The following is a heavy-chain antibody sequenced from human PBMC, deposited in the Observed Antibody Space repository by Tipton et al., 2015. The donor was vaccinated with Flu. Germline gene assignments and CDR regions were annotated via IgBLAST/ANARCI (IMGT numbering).Heavy chain of an antibody. V-gene: IGHV3-49*04. D-gene: IGHD4-17*01. J-gene: IGHJ6*02. CDR2: IRSKAYGGTT. CDR1: GFTFGDYA. Sequence: SLRLSCTASGFTFGDYAMSWVRQAPGKGLEWVGFIRSKAYGGTTEYAASVKGRFIISRDDSNSVAYLQMNSLKTEDTAVYYCTRRRGFYGDYGPDYGMDVWGQGTTVTVSS. CDR3: TRRRGFYGDYGPDYGMDV.